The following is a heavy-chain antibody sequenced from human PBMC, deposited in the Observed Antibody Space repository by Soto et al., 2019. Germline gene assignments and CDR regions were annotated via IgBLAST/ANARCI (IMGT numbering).Heavy chain of an antibody. D-gene: IGHD3-10*01. CDR1: GGTFSSYA. V-gene: IGHV1-69*13. Sequence: VASVKVSCKASGGTFSSYAISWVRQAPGQGLEWMGGIIPIFGTANYAQKFQGRVTITADESTSTAYMELSSLRSEDTAVYYCARKRGAGRYYYYYYGMDVWGQGTTVTVSS. CDR3: ARKRGAGRYYYYYYGMDV. CDR2: IIPIFGTA. J-gene: IGHJ6*02.